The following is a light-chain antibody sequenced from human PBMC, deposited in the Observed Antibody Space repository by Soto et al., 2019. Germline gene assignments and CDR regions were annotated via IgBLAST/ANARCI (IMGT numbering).Light chain of an antibody. V-gene: IGLV6-57*01. CDR1: SGSIASSY. Sequence: NFMLTQPHSMSESPGKTVTISCTRSSGSIASSYVQWYQQRPGSSPSIVIYEDDKRSSGVPDRFSGSIDRSSNSAALTISGLKSEDEAYYYSQYNDSDTVIFGGGTKLTVL. CDR2: EDD. CDR3: QYNDSDTVI. J-gene: IGLJ2*01.